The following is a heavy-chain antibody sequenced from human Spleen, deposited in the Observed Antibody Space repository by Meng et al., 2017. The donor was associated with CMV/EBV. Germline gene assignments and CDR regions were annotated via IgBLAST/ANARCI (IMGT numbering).Heavy chain of an antibody. D-gene: IGHD7-27*01. CDR2: IKQDGSEK. CDR3: ARRGDQNFCDS. V-gene: IGHV3-7*01. J-gene: IGHJ4*02. Sequence: GESLKISCAASGFTFSSYWMSWVRQAPGKGLEWVACIKQDGSEKYYVDSVKGRFTISRDNAKNSLYLQMNSLGAEDTAVYYCARRGDQNFCDSWGQGTLVTVSS. CDR1: GFTFSSYW.